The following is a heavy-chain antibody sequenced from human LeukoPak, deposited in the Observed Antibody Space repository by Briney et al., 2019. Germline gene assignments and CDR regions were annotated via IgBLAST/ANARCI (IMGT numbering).Heavy chain of an antibody. D-gene: IGHD2-21*02. CDR2: ISGSGGSA. CDR3: AKVDVVTAILSLAAFDI. V-gene: IGHV3-23*01. CDR1: GFTFSSYW. Sequence: GALRLSCAASGFTFSSYWMSWVRQAPGKGLEWVSAISGSGGSAYYADSVKGRFTISRDNSKNTLYLQMNSLRAEDTAVYYCAKVDVVTAILSLAAFDIWGQGTMVTVSS. J-gene: IGHJ3*02.